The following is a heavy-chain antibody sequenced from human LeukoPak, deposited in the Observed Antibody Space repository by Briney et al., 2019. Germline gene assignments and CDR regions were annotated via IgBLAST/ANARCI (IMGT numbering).Heavy chain of an antibody. V-gene: IGHV4-59*08. J-gene: IGHJ4*02. Sequence: SETLSLTCTVSGGSISSYYWSWIRQPPGKGLEWVGDIYYGGSTNYNPSLKSRVPISVDTSKNQFSLKLSSVTAADTAVYYCARLDGYNSAFDYWGQGTLVTVYS. CDR2: IYYGGST. CDR1: GGSISSYY. CDR3: ARLDGYNSAFDY. D-gene: IGHD5-24*01.